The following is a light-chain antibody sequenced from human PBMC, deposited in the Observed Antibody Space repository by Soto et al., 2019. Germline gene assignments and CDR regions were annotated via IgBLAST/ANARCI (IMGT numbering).Light chain of an antibody. Sequence: EIVMTQSPAALSVTQGERATLSCRASQSVSSNLAWYQQKPGQAPRLLIYGASTRATGIPARFSGSGSGTEFTLTISSLQSEDFAVYYCQQYNNWPPITFGQGTRLEIK. CDR1: QSVSSN. CDR2: GAS. CDR3: QQYNNWPPIT. J-gene: IGKJ5*01. V-gene: IGKV3-15*01.